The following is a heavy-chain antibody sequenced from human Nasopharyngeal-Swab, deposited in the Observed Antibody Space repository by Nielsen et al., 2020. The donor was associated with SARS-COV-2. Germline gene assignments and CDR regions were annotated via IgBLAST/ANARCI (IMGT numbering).Heavy chain of an antibody. CDR3: ASSQMTTVTTRTRAWGY. CDR1: GGSFSGYY. V-gene: IGHV4-34*01. D-gene: IGHD4-17*01. CDR2: INHSGST. J-gene: IGHJ4*02. Sequence: SETLSLTCAVYGGSFSGYYWSWIRQPAGKGLEWIGEINHSGSTNYNPSLKSRVTISVDTSKNQFSLKLSSVTAADTAVYYCASSQMTTVTTRTRAWGYWGQGTLVTVSS.